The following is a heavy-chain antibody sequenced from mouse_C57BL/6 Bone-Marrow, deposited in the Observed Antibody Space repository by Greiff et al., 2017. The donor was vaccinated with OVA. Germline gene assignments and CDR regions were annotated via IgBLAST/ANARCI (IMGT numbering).Heavy chain of an antibody. D-gene: IGHD2-3*01. J-gene: IGHJ2*01. CDR2: IDPSDRYT. CDR3: ARYEGDGLDH. V-gene: IGHV1-59*01. Sequence: VQLQQPGAELVRPGTSVKLSCKASGYTFTSYWMHWVKQRPGQGLEWIGVIDPSDRYTKYNQKFKGKATLTVDTSSSTAYMQLSRLTSEDSAVYYCARYEGDGLDHWGQGTTLTVSS. CDR1: GYTFTSYW.